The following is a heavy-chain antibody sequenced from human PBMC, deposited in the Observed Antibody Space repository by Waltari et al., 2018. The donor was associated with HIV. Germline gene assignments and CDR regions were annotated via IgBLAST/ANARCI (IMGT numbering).Heavy chain of an antibody. J-gene: IGHJ4*02. CDR2: INLNGSEK. CDR1: GFTFTTYW. Sequence: EVQLVESGGDLVQPGGSLRLSCSFSGFTFTTYWMSWVRQAPGKGLEWVANINLNGSEKYYVDSVKGRFTISRDNAKNSLFLQMNSLRAEDTGIYYCARGWADYWGQGTLVTVSS. V-gene: IGHV3-7*01. CDR3: ARGWADY.